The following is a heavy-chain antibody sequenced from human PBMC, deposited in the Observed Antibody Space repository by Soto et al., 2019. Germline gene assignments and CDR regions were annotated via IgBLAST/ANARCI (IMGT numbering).Heavy chain of an antibody. CDR2: IYYSGST. CDR1: GGSISSYY. D-gene: IGHD4-17*01. V-gene: IGHV4-59*08. Sequence: SETLSLTCTVHGGSISSYYWRWIRQPPGKGLEWIGYIYYSGSTNYNPSLKSRVTISVDTSKSQFSLKLSSVTAADTAVYYCARNYGDYYFDYWGQGTLVTVSS. CDR3: ARNYGDYYFDY. J-gene: IGHJ4*02.